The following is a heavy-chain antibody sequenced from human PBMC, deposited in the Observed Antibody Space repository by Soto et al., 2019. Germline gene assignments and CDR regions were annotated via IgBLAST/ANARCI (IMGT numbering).Heavy chain of an antibody. J-gene: IGHJ3*02. CDR2: IYHSGST. CDR1: SGSISSSNW. D-gene: IGHD1-20*01. V-gene: IGHV4-4*02. Sequence: SETLSLTCAVSSGSISSSNWWSWVRQPPGKGLEWIGEIYHSGSTNYNPSLKSRVTISVDKSKNQFSLKLSSVTAADTAVYYCARERNSITGTNSNDFDIWGQGTMVTVSS. CDR3: ARERNSITGTNSNDFDI.